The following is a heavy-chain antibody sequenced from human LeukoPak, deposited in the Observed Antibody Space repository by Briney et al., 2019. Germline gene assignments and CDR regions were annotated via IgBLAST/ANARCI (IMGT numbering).Heavy chain of an antibody. CDR1: GFIFSSYS. J-gene: IGHJ4*02. CDR3: ARGRYCSSTSCHYFDY. D-gene: IGHD2-2*01. Sequence: PGGSLRLSCAASGFIFSSYSMNWVRQAPGKGLEWISSISGTSTYIYYADSVKGRFTISRDNAKNSLYLQMNSLRAEDTAVYYCARGRYCSSTSCHYFDYWGQGTLVTVSS. V-gene: IGHV3-21*01. CDR2: ISGTSTYI.